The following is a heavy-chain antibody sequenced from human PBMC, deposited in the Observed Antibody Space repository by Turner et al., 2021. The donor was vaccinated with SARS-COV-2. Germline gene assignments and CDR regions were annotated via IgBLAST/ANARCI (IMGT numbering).Heavy chain of an antibody. CDR2: SIPILGRA. CDR1: RGTFSSYA. D-gene: IGHD6-13*01. Sequence: QVQLVQSGAEGKKPGSAGNVSCKASRGTFSSYAISWVRQAPGQGLEWRGRSIPILGRANYAQKFHGRVTITADKSTSTAYMELSSLRSEDTAVYYCAGLCQGIAAAAISWFDPWGQGTLVTVSS. CDR3: AGLCQGIAAAAISWFDP. V-gene: IGHV1-69*04. J-gene: IGHJ5*02.